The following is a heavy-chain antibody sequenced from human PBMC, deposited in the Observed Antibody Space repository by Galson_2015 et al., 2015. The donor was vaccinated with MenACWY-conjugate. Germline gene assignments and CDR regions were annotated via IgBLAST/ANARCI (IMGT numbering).Heavy chain of an antibody. V-gene: IGHV3-74*01. D-gene: IGHD1-1*01. CDR3: ARDNNWSFDT. CDR2: IKAVGSFS. CDR1: GLTFNNYW. Sequence: SLRLSCAASGLTFNNYWMHWVRQPPGKGLEWISYIKAVGSFSNYADSVKGRFTISTDNAKNMVYLQMDGLGDEDTAVYFCARDNNWSFDTWGQGTLVTVSS. J-gene: IGHJ4*02.